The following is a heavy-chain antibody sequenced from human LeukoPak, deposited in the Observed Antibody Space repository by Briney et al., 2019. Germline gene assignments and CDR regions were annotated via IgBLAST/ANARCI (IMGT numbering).Heavy chain of an antibody. CDR2: IYYSGST. J-gene: IGHJ5*02. Sequence: SETLSLTCTVSGGSISSSSYYWGRIRQPPGKGLEWIGSIYYSGSTYYNPSLKSRVTISVDTSKNQFSLKLSSVTAADTAVYYCATSDFWSGYYGNWFDPWGQGTLVTVSS. V-gene: IGHV4-39*01. D-gene: IGHD3-3*01. CDR1: GGSISSSSYY. CDR3: ATSDFWSGYYGNWFDP.